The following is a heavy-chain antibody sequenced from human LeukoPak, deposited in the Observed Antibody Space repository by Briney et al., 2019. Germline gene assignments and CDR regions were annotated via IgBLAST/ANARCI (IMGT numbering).Heavy chain of an antibody. D-gene: IGHD6-13*01. CDR3: ARIFSSPQDY. Sequence: GGSLRLSCAASGFTFSNYAMNWVRQAPGKGLEWVSSISSSSSYIYYADSVKGRFTISRDNAKNSLYLQMNSLRAEDTAVYYCARIFSSPQDYWGQGTLVTVSS. CDR1: GFTFSNYA. V-gene: IGHV3-21*01. CDR2: ISSSSSYI. J-gene: IGHJ4*02.